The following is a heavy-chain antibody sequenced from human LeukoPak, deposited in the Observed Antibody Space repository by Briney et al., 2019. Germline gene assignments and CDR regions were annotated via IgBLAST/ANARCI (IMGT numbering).Heavy chain of an antibody. CDR3: ARYSSSWDLYSWFGP. J-gene: IGHJ5*02. D-gene: IGHD6-13*01. CDR1: GGSISSGGYY. CDR2: IYHSGST. Sequence: SETLSLTCTVSGGSISSGGYYWSWIRQPPGKGLEWIGYIYHSGSTYYNPSLKSRVTISVDTSKNQFSLKLSSVTAADAAVYYCARYSSSWDLYSWFGPWGQGTLVTVSS. V-gene: IGHV4-30-2*01.